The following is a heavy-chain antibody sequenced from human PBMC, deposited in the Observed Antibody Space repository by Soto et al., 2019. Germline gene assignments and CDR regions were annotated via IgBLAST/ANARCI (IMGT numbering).Heavy chain of an antibody. CDR1: GRTFTNHW. J-gene: IGHJ3*02. V-gene: IGHV5-51*01. D-gene: IGHD6-19*01. CDR2: IYPGDPDA. CDR3: ARQGDMAATPADAFDI. Sequence: GESLKISCKVSGRTFTNHWIAWVRQMPGKGLEWMGIIYPGDPDARYSPSFAGQVTISVDKSITTAYLHWSSLEASDSAVYYCARQGDMAATPADAFDIWGQGTLVTVSS.